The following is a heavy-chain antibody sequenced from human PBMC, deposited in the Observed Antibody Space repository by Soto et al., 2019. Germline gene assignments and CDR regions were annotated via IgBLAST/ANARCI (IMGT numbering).Heavy chain of an antibody. Sequence: GGSLRLSCAASGFTFSSYGMHWVRQAPGKGLEWVAVISYDGSNKYYADSVKCRFTISRDNSKNTLYLQMNSLRAEDTAVYYCAKDLGIAAPHAFNYYGMDVWGQGTTVTVSS. CDR1: GFTFSSYG. V-gene: IGHV3-30*18. J-gene: IGHJ6*02. D-gene: IGHD6-6*01. CDR2: ISYDGSNK. CDR3: AKDLGIAAPHAFNYYGMDV.